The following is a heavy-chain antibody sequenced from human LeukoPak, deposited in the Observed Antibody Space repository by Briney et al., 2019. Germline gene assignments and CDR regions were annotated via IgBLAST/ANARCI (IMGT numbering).Heavy chain of an antibody. CDR3: AREPPVWRESLPSRHFDY. V-gene: IGHV3-53*01. J-gene: IGHJ4*02. Sequence: PGGSLRLSCKASGFTVSSYCVSWVRQAPGKGLEWVALIYSGGNTDYADSVKGRFTISRDDSKNTLYIQMNSLRAEDTAVYYCAREPPVWRESLPSRHFDYWGQGTLVTVSS. CDR2: IYSGGNT. D-gene: IGHD1-26*01. CDR1: GFTVSSYC.